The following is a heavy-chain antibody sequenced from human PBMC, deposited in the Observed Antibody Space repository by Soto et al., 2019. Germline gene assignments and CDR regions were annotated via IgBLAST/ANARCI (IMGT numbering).Heavy chain of an antibody. J-gene: IGHJ3*02. D-gene: IGHD2-2*01. Sequence: PSETLSLTCTVSGGSISSYYWSWIRQPPGKGLEWIGYIYYSGSTNYNPSLKSRVTISVDTSKNQFSLKLSSVTAADTAVYYCARGRGYCSSTSCFNDAFDIWGQGTMVTVS. V-gene: IGHV4-59*01. CDR1: GGSISSYY. CDR2: IYYSGST. CDR3: ARGRGYCSSTSCFNDAFDI.